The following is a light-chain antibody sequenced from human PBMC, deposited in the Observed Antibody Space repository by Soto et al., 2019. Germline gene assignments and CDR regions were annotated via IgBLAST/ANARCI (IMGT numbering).Light chain of an antibody. CDR2: AAS. J-gene: IGKJ1*01. Sequence: DIQMTQSPSSLSASGGDRVTITCRASQSISSYLNGYQQKPGKAPKLLIYAASSLQSGVPSRFSGSGSGTDFTLTISSLQPEDFATYYCQQSYSTPWTFGQGTKVELK. CDR1: QSISSY. V-gene: IGKV1-39*01. CDR3: QQSYSTPWT.